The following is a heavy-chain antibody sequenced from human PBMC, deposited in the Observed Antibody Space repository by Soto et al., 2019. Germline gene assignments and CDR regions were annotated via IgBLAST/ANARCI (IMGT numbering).Heavy chain of an antibody. D-gene: IGHD2-21*01. Sequence: GGSLRLSCAASGFSFSDYSMNWVRQAPVNGLEFVAFIDLIVSTTDYRESVKGGFTISEDKSMKTLYLQMNSLRVEDADVYYFGRLWKGFDYWGQGTLVTVSS. J-gene: IGHJ4*02. CDR1: GFSFSDYS. CDR2: IDLIVSTT. CDR3: GRLWKGFDY. V-gene: IGHV3-23*05.